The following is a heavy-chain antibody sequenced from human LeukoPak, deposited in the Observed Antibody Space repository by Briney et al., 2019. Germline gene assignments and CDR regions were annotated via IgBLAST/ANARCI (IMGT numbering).Heavy chain of an antibody. CDR2: INHSGST. D-gene: IGHD5-12*01. J-gene: IGHJ3*02. V-gene: IGHV4-34*01. CDR1: GGSFSGYY. Sequence: SETLSLTCAVYGGSFSGYYWSWIRQPPGKGLESIGEINHSGSTNYNPSLKSRVTISVDTSKNQFSLKLSSVTAADTAVYYCARSSGYDHDAFDIWGQGTMVTVSS. CDR3: ARSSGYDHDAFDI.